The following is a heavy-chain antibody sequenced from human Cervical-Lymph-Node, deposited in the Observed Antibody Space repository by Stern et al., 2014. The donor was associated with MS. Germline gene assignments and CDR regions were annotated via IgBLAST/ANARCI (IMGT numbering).Heavy chain of an antibody. CDR1: GFTFGDYA. Sequence: EVQLVESGGGLVKPGRSLRLSCTGSGFTFGDYAMSWFRQAPGKGLEWVGFIRSKAYGGTTEYAASVKGRFAISRKDSKSIAYLQMDSLKTEDTAVYYCSREDCSSGSCSSRYFYWGQGALVTVSS. J-gene: IGHJ4*02. CDR2: IRSKAYGGTT. D-gene: IGHD2-15*01. CDR3: SREDCSSGSCSSRYFY. V-gene: IGHV3-49*05.